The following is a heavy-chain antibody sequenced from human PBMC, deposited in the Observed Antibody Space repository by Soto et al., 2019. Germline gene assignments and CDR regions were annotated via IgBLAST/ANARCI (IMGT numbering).Heavy chain of an antibody. CDR3: AKALSMAARPGLNDWFDP. V-gene: IGHV3-23*01. CDR1: GFTFSSYA. CDR2: ISGSGGST. D-gene: IGHD6-6*01. J-gene: IGHJ5*02. Sequence: GGSLRLSCAASGFTFSSYAMSLVRQAPGKGLEWVSAISGSGGSTYYGDSVKGRFTISRDNSKNTLYLEMNSLRAEDTAGYYWAKALSMAARPGLNDWFDPWGQGTLVTVSS.